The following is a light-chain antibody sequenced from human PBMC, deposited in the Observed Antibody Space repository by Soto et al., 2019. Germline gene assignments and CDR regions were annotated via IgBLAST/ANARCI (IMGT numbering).Light chain of an antibody. J-gene: IGKJ2*01. CDR1: QSVSSSY. CDR2: GAS. CDR3: QRYGRARRYT. V-gene: IGKV3-20*01. Sequence: ELGLTQSPATLPLSTGERATLSGRASQSVSSSYLAWYQQKPGQAPRLLIYGASSGATGSPDRFSGSGSGTYVTLTISRLEPEEFAVYYCQRYGRARRYTFGHGNKLEIK.